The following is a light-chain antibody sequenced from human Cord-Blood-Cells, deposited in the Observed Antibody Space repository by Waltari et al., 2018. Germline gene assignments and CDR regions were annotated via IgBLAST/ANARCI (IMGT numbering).Light chain of an antibody. CDR2: AAS. CDR1: QSISSY. V-gene: IGKV1-39*01. Sequence: DIQMNQSPSSLSASVGPRVTILCRVSQSISSYLNWYQQKPVKAPKLLIYAASSLQSGVPSRCSGSGSGTDFTLTISSLQPEDFATYYCQQSYSTPYSFGQGTKLEIK. CDR3: QQSYSTPYS. J-gene: IGKJ2*03.